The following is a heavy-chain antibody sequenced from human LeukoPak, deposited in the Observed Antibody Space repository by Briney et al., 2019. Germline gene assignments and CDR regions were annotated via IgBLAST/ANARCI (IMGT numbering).Heavy chain of an antibody. CDR1: GGSMSSYY. CDR2: VFSSGST. CDR3: ARRRRDGYNFDL. J-gene: IGHJ4*02. V-gene: IGHV4-59*01. Sequence: SETLSLTCTVSGGSMSSYYWSWMRQPPGTGLEWIGYVFSSGSTNYNPSLKSRVTISVDTSKNQFSLKMSSVTAADMAMYYCARRRRDGYNFDLWGQGTLVTVSS. D-gene: IGHD5-24*01.